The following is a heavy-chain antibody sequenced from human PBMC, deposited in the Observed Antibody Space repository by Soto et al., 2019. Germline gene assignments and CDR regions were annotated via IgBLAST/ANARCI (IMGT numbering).Heavy chain of an antibody. CDR1: GFTFSSYA. Sequence: GGSLRLSCAASGFTFSSYAMSWVRQAPGKGLEGVSAISGSGGSTYYADSVKGRFTISRDNSKNTLYLQMNSLRAEDTAVYYCASAGNMVGVITYWGQGTLVTVSS. CDR3: ASAGNMVGVITY. V-gene: IGHV3-23*01. CDR2: ISGSGGST. J-gene: IGHJ4*02. D-gene: IGHD3-10*01.